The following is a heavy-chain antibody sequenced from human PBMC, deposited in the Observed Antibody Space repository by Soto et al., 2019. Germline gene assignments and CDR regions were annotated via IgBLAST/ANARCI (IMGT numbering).Heavy chain of an antibody. V-gene: IGHV3-30*18. D-gene: IGHD5-12*01. CDR1: GFTFSSYG. J-gene: IGHJ4*02. CDR2: ISYDGSNK. CDR3: AKDQWSIVATSVFDY. Sequence: PGGSLRLSCAASGFTFSSYGMHWVRQAPGKGLEWVAVISYDGSNKYYADSVKGRFTISRDNSKNTLYLQMNSLRAEDTAVYYCAKDQWSIVATSVFDYWGQGTLVTVSS.